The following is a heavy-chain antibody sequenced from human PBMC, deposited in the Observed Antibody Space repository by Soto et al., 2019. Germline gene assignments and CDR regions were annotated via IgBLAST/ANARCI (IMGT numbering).Heavy chain of an antibody. CDR2: IIPIFGTA. V-gene: IGHV1-69*13. Sequence: GASVKVSCKASRGTFSCYAFSWVRQAPGQGLKWMGGIIPIFGTANYAQKFQGRVTITADESTSTAYTELRSLRSDDTAVYYCARVALPAKMNPFDYWGQGTLVTVSS. CDR1: RGTFSCYA. D-gene: IGHD5-12*01. J-gene: IGHJ4*02. CDR3: ARVALPAKMNPFDY.